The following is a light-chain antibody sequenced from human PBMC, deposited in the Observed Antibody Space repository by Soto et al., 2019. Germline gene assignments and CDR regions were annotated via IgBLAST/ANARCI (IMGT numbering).Light chain of an antibody. J-gene: IGKJ5*01. V-gene: IGKV3-20*01. CDR1: QSVSNNY. CDR2: GTS. Sequence: EIVLTQSPGTLSLSPGERRTLPCKARQSVSNNYQAWYQQKSGQAPRLLIYGTSVRATGIPDRFSGSGSGTDFTLTISRLEPEDFAVYYCQQYGSSPPITFGQGTRLEIK. CDR3: QQYGSSPPIT.